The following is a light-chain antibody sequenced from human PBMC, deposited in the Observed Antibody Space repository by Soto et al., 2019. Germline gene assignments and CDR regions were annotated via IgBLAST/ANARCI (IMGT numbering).Light chain of an antibody. CDR3: SSYTSSSTLVV. CDR1: SSDVGGYNY. J-gene: IGLJ2*01. Sequence: QSVLTQPASVSGSPGQSITISCTGTSSDVGGYNYVCWYQQHPGKAPKLMIYDVSNRPSGVSHRFSGSKSGNTASLTISGLQVEYADDYYCSSYTSSSTLVVFGGGTKLTVL. V-gene: IGLV2-14*01. CDR2: DVS.